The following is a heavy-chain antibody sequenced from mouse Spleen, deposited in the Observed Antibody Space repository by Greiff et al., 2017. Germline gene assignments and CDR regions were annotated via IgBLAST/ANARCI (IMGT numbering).Heavy chain of an antibody. D-gene: IGHD1-1*01. CDR1: GFTFSSYA. CDR3: ARHYGSSRYYFDY. V-gene: IGHV5-9*04. Sequence: EVKLVESGGGLVKLGGSLKLSCAASGFTFSSYAMSWVRQTPEKRLEWVATISSGGGNTYYPDSVKGRFTISRDNAKNTLYLQMSSLKSEDTAMYYCARHYGSSRYYFDYWGQGTTLTVSS. J-gene: IGHJ2*01. CDR2: ISSGGGNT.